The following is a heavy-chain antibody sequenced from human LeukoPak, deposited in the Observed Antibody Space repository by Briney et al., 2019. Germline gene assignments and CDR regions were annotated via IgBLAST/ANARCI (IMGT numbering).Heavy chain of an antibody. CDR3: ARSIVVVIAPFDY. D-gene: IGHD3-22*01. CDR2: IYYSGST. V-gene: IGHV4-39*07. CDR1: GGSISSSSYY. Sequence: SETLSLTCTVSGGSISSSSYYWGWIRQPPGKGLEWIGSIYYSGSTYYNPSLKSRVTISVDTSKNQFSLKLSSVTAADTAVYYCARSIVVVIAPFDYWGQGTLVTVSS. J-gene: IGHJ4*02.